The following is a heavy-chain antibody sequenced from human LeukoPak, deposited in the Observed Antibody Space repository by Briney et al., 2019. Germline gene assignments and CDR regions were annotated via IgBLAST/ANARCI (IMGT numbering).Heavy chain of an antibody. V-gene: IGHV3-64D*09. CDR2: ISPNGGST. CDR3: AKPARGSGIQFGFAP. D-gene: IGHD3-10*01. J-gene: IGHJ4*02. Sequence: PGGSERLSCSASGFTFSSYTMHWARQSPGEGLQYVSAISPNGGSTYYANSVKGRFSLSRDNSKNTLYLQMSSLRAEDTAVYYCAKPARGSGIQFGFAPWGQVTLVTVSS. CDR1: GFTFSSYT.